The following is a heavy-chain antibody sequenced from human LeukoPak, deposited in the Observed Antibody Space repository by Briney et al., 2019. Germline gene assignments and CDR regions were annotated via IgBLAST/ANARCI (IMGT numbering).Heavy chain of an antibody. Sequence: SETLSLTCAVYGGSFSGYYWSWIRQPLGKGLEWIGEINHSGSTNYNPSLKSRVTISVDTSKNQFSLKLSSVTAADTAVYYCARGRRVVVAATGGWFDPWGQGTLVTVSS. CDR3: ARGRRVVVAATGGWFDP. V-gene: IGHV4-34*01. D-gene: IGHD2-15*01. J-gene: IGHJ5*02. CDR2: INHSGST. CDR1: GGSFSGYY.